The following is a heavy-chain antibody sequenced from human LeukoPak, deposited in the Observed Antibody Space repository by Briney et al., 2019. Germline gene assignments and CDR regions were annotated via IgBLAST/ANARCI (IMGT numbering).Heavy chain of an antibody. J-gene: IGHJ3*02. CDR2: INPNSGGT. Sequence: ASVKVSCKASGYTFTGYYMHWVRQAPGQGLEWMGWINPNSGGTNYAQKFQGRVTMTRDTSISTAYMELSRLRSDDTAVYYCARGTPQYSSSRGAFDIWSQGTMVTVSS. V-gene: IGHV1-2*02. D-gene: IGHD6-13*01. CDR3: ARGTPQYSSSRGAFDI. CDR1: GYTFTGYY.